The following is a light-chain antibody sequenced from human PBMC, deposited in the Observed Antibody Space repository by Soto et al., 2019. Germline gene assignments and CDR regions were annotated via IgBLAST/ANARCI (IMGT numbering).Light chain of an antibody. CDR2: GAS. CDR3: QQYNNWLIT. J-gene: IGKJ5*01. CDR1: QCVSSN. Sequence: EIVMTQSPATLSVSPGERATVSCRASQCVSSNLAWYQQKPGQAPRLLIYGASTRATSIPARFSGSGSGTEFTLTISSLQSEDFAVYYCQQYNNWLITFGQGTRLEIK. V-gene: IGKV3-15*01.